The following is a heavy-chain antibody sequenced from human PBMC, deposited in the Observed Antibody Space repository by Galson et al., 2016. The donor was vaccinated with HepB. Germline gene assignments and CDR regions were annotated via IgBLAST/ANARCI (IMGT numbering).Heavy chain of an antibody. J-gene: IGHJ4*02. V-gene: IGHV3-33*06. CDR3: AKPHFPLGNYFDF. CDR1: GFTFNTYG. CDR2: IWHDGTIK. D-gene: IGHD3-16*01. Sequence: SLRLSCAASGFTFNTYGMHWVRQAPGKGLEWVAVIWHDGTIKYNADSVQGRFTISRDNSKNTLYLHMDSLRVEDTAVYYCAKPHFPLGNYFDFWGREPWSPSPQ.